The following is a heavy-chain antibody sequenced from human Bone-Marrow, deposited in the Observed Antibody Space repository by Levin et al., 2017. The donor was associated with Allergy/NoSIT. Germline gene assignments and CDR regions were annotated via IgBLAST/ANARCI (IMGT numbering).Heavy chain of an antibody. CDR3: AKDHTGYQDHDGVDV. J-gene: IGHJ6*02. CDR2: ISDDGSDK. V-gene: IGHV3-30*18. Sequence: GGSLRLSCAASGYNFRGFGIHWVRQAPGKGLEWVAVISDDGSDKQYADSVKGRFTISRDDFESTSYLQLTSLRVADTAVYYCAKDHTGYQDHDGVDVWGRGTTVSV. CDR1: GYNFRGFG. D-gene: IGHD2-2*01.